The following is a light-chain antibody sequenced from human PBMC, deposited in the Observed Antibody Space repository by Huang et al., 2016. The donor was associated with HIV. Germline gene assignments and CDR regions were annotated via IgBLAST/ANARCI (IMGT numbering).Light chain of an antibody. V-gene: IGKV3-15*01. CDR3: QQYYSWPPYT. J-gene: IGKJ2*01. CDR2: DAS. Sequence: EIVMTQSPATLSVSPGEGATLSCTTSQSVRTNLAWYQKRPGQAPKLLIFDASTRAAGVPARFRGSGSGTEFTLTISSLQSEDFAVYYCQQYYSWPPYTFGQGTKLDI. CDR1: QSVRTN.